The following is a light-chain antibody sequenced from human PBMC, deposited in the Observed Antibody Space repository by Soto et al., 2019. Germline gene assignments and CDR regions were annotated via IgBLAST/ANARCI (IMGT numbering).Light chain of an antibody. CDR3: QTWDTGARVV. Sequence: QSVLTQSPSASASLGASVKLTCTLSSGHSSYDIAWHQQQPEKGPRYLMNLSSDGSHSKGDGIPDRFSGSSSGAERYLTISSLQSEDGADYYCQTWDTGARVVFGGGTKLTVL. CDR2: LSSDGSH. J-gene: IGLJ2*01. CDR1: SGHSSYD. V-gene: IGLV4-69*01.